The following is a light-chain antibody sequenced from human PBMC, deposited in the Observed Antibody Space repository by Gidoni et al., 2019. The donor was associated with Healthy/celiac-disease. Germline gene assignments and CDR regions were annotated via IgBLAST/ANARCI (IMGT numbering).Light chain of an antibody. CDR1: QDISNY. Sequence: DIQITPSPSSLSASVGDRVTLTCQASQDISNYLNWYQQKPGQAPKLLIYDASNLETGVPARFSGSGSGTDFTFTISSLQPEDIATYYCQQYDNRPITFGQGTRLEIK. V-gene: IGKV1-33*01. CDR2: DAS. J-gene: IGKJ5*01. CDR3: QQYDNRPIT.